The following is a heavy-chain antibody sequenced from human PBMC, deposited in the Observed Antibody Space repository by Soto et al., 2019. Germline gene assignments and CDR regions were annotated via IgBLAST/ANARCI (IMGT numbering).Heavy chain of an antibody. CDR2: TYYNGAT. CDR1: GGSFTSNNW. CDR3: ARGLGDARYDF. D-gene: IGHD4-17*01. J-gene: IGHJ4*02. V-gene: IGHV4-4*02. Sequence: PSETLSLTCAVSGGSFTSNNWWTWVRQPPGQGLEWIGFTYYNGATSYNPSLERRLSISVDASKNQFSLRLRSVSAADTAVYFCARGLGDARYDFWGQGTLVTVSS.